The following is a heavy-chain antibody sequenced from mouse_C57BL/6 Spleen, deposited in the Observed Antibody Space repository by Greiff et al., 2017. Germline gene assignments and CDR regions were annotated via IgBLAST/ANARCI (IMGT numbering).Heavy chain of an antibody. V-gene: IGHV1-63*01. CDR3: ARAGIYDGYWFAY. J-gene: IGHJ3*01. D-gene: IGHD2-3*01. CDR1: GYTFTNYW. Sequence: QVQLQQSGAELVRPGTSVKMSCKASGYTFTNYWIGWAKQRPGHGLEWIGDIYPGGGYTNYNEKFKGKATLTADKSSSTAYMQFSSLTSEDSAIYYCARAGIYDGYWFAYWGQGTLVTVSA. CDR2: IYPGGGYT.